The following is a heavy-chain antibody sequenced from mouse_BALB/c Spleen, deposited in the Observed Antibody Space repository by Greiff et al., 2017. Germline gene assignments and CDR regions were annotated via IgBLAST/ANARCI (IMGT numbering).Heavy chain of an antibody. CDR1: GDSITSGY. CDR2: ISYSGST. CDR3: ARYYRYDGGRFYYAMDY. V-gene: IGHV3-8*02. D-gene: IGHD2-14*01. J-gene: IGHJ4*01. Sequence: EVQLQQSGPSLVKPSQTLSLTCSVTGDSITSGYWNWIRKFPGNKLEYMGYISYSGSTYYNPSLKSRISITRDTSKNQYYLQLNSVTTEDTATYYCARYYRYDGGRFYYAMDYWGQGTSVTVSS.